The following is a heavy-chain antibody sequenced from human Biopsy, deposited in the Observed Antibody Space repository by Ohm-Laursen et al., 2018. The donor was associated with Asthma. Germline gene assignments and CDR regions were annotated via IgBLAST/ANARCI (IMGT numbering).Heavy chain of an antibody. CDR2: ISYDGNHK. D-gene: IGHD5-12*01. V-gene: IGHV3-30*18. CDR3: AKRRGYSGHDNDY. CDR1: GFMLRSFC. Sequence: SLRLPCAASGFMLRSFCMHRGRQGPGKGLEGVAVISYDGNHKFYEDSVKGRFTISRDNSKNTLYLQMNSLRTEDTAVYYCAKRRGYSGHDNDYWGQGTLVIVSS. J-gene: IGHJ4*02.